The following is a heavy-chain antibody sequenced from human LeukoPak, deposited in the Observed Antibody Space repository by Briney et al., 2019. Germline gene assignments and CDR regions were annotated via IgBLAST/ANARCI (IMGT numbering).Heavy chain of an antibody. V-gene: IGHV3-21*01. J-gene: IGHJ4*02. CDR3: ARGDSSGYYFDY. CDR1: GFTFSSYS. D-gene: IGHD3-22*01. Sequence: GGSLRPSCAASGFTFSSYSMNWVRQAPGKGLEWVSSISSSSSYIYYADSVKGRFTISRDNAKNSLYLQMNSLRAEDTAVYYCARGDSSGYYFDYWGQGTLVTVSS. CDR2: ISSSSSYI.